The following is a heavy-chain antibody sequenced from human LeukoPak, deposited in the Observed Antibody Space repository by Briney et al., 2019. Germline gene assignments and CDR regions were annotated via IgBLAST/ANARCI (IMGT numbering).Heavy chain of an antibody. Sequence: PSETLSLTCAVSGGSISSSGYYWGWIRQPPGRGLEWIGSFYYSETTYYNSSLKSRVTISVDTSKNQFSLKLSSVTAADTAVYYCARGPYYFDFWGQGTLATVSS. CDR2: FYYSETT. CDR3: ARGPYYFDF. CDR1: GGSISSSGYY. J-gene: IGHJ4*02. V-gene: IGHV4-39*07.